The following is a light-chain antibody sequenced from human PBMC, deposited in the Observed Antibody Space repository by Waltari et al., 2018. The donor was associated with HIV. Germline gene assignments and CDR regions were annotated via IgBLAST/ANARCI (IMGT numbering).Light chain of an antibody. J-gene: IGLJ3*02. CDR3: CAYAGSYTL. CDR1: SSGFGGYNY. V-gene: IGLV2-11*01. CDR2: DVT. Sequence: QSALTQPRSVSGSPGQSVTISCTGTSSGFGGYNYVSWYQQHPNKAPKLMIYDVTKRPSGVPDRFPGSKSGHTASLTISGLQADDEADYYCCAYAGSYTLFGGGTKVTVL.